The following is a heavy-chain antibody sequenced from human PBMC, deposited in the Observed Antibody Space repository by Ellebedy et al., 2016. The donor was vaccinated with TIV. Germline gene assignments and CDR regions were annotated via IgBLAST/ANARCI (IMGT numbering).Heavy chain of an antibody. CDR1: GYSFTSYW. Sequence: GESLKISXKGSGYSFTSYWIGWVRQMPGKGLEWMGIIYPGDSDTRYSPSFQGQVTISADKSISTAYLQWSSLKASDTAMYYCARHEMIDDYGGNYYMDVWGKGTTVTVSS. CDR3: ARHEMIDDYGGNYYMDV. CDR2: IYPGDSDT. V-gene: IGHV5-51*01. J-gene: IGHJ6*03. D-gene: IGHD4-23*01.